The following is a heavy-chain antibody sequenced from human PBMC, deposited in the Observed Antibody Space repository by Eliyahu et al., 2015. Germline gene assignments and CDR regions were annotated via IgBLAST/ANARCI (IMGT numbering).Heavy chain of an antibody. CDR1: GFTFSSXW. D-gene: IGHD3-9*01. CDR3: ARPTYYDILTGYSIDY. V-gene: IGHV3-7*01. Sequence: EVQLVESGGGLVQPGGSLXLSCAASGFTFSSXWMSWVRQAPGKGLEWVANIKQDGSEKYYVDSVKGRFTISRDNAKNSLYLQMNSLRAEDTAVYYCARPTYYDILTGYSIDYWGQGTLVTVSS. J-gene: IGHJ4*02. CDR2: IKQDGSEK.